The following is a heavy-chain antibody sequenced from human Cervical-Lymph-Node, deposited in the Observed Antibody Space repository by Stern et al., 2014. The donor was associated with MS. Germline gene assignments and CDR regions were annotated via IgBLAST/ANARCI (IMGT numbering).Heavy chain of an antibody. J-gene: IGHJ4*02. Sequence: EQLVESGAEVKKPGSSVKVSCKASGGTFSSYSISWVRQAPGQGLEWIGGIIPIFGTANYAQKFQGRVTITADESTTTAYMELSSLRSEDTAVYYCVREFNYDTSGYYFYSWGQGTLVTVSS. V-gene: IGHV1-69*01. CDR2: IIPIFGTA. D-gene: IGHD3-22*01. CDR1: GGTFSSYS. CDR3: VREFNYDTSGYYFYS.